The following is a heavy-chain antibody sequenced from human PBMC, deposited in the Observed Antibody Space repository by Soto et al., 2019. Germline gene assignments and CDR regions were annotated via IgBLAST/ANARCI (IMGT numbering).Heavy chain of an antibody. CDR3: ARPLRYYDSWMGSPPFDY. D-gene: IGHD3-3*01. CDR2: IIPLFGTT. Sequence: QVQLVQSGAEVKKPGSSVKVSCRASGGSFNSYAINWVRQAPGQGLEWMGGIIPLFGTTYYAQKFQGRVTITADESTTTAYMDLNSLEFEDTALYYCARPLRYYDSWMGSPPFDYWGQGTLVTVPS. V-gene: IGHV1-69*01. J-gene: IGHJ4*02. CDR1: GGSFNSYA.